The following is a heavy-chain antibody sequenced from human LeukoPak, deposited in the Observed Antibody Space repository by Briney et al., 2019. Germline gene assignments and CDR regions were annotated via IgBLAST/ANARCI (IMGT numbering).Heavy chain of an antibody. J-gene: IGHJ6*02. Sequence: ASVKVSCKASGYTFTSYAMHWVRQAPGQRLEWMGWINAGNGNTKYSQKFQGRVTITRDTSASTAYMELSSLRSEDTAVYYCARDGYCSGGSCYEYYYHYGMDVWGQGTTVTVS. CDR3: ARDGYCSGGSCYEYYYHYGMDV. V-gene: IGHV1-3*01. CDR2: INAGNGNT. CDR1: GYTFTSYA. D-gene: IGHD2-15*01.